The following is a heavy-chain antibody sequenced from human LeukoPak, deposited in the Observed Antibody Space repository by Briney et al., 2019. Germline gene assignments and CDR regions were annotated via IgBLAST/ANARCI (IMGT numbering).Heavy chain of an antibody. CDR3: ARGVGGYSSIGAFDI. J-gene: IGHJ3*02. V-gene: IGHV3-11*04. CDR1: GFIFTDYF. CDR2: ISSDGTTI. D-gene: IGHD5-12*01. Sequence: GGSLRLSCAASGFIFTDYFINWIRQAPGKGPEWVSYISSDGTTIEYADSVKGRFTISRDNAKNSLYLQMNSLRAEDTAVYYCARGVGGYSSIGAFDIWGQGSMVTVSS.